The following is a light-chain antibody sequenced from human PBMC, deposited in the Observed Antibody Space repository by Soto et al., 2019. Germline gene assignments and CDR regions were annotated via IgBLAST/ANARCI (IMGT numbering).Light chain of an antibody. CDR1: QGVTTN. Sequence: EIVMTQSPDTLSVSPGERATLSCRAGQGVTTNFAWYQQKSGQSPRLLIYDVSIRATGVPARFSGTGSETDFTLTISGLQSEDSAVYFCQQYNNWPPRWTFGQGTKVDIK. CDR2: DVS. V-gene: IGKV3-15*01. CDR3: QQYNNWPPRWT. J-gene: IGKJ1*01.